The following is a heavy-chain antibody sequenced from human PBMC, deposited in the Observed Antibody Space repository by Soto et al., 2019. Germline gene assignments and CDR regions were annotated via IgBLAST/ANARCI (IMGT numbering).Heavy chain of an antibody. CDR3: ARDPIAAQLGMDV. Sequence: PSATLSLTCNVSGGSITRYYWTWTRQTPGKGLEWIAFIDYSGSTASNPSLKSRVTISMDTSKSQFSLKLTSVTAADTGVYYCARDPIAAQLGMDVWGQGTTVTV. CDR1: GGSITRYY. V-gene: IGHV4-59*12. CDR2: IDYSGST. J-gene: IGHJ6*02. D-gene: IGHD6-6*01.